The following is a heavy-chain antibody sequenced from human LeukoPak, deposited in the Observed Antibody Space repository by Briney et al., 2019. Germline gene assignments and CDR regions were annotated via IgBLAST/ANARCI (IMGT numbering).Heavy chain of an antibody. CDR1: GFTFSSYW. V-gene: IGHV3-74*01. CDR2: INSDGSNT. D-gene: IGHD1-1*01. Sequence: GGSLRLSCAASGFTFSSYWMHWVRQAPGKGLVWVSRINSDGSNTSYADSVKGRFTISRDNAKNTLYLQMNSLRAEDTAVYYCARGPQLYYYYGMDVWGQGTTVTVSS. CDR3: ARGPQLYYYYGMDV. J-gene: IGHJ6*02.